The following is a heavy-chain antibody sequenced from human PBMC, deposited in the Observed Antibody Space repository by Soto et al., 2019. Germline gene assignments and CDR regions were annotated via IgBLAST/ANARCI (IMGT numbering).Heavy chain of an antibody. D-gene: IGHD3-22*01. CDR1: GLALRSYG. J-gene: IGHJ4*02. V-gene: IGHV3-30*18. Sequence: QVQLVESGGGVVQPGRSLRLSCAASGLALRSYGMHWVRQAPGKGLEWVAAILYDGSKNSYADSVKGRFSISRDNSKNTLYLQMNSLRAEDTAVYYCAKESISFYERLGYYTDYWGQGTLVTVSS. CDR3: AKESISFYERLGYYTDY. CDR2: ILYDGSKN.